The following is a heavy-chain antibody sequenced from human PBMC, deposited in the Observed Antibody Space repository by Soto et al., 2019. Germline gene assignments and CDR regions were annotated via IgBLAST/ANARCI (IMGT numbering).Heavy chain of an antibody. Sequence: QVQLVQSGAEAKKPGASVKVSCKASGYTFINYGISWVRQAPGQGLEWMGWISASNGNTNYAQKFQGRVTMTTDTSTSTAYIELRSLRSDDTAVYYCAVGYSRSWYLDYWGQGTLVTVSS. CDR2: ISASNGNT. V-gene: IGHV1-18*04. CDR3: AVGYSRSWYLDY. J-gene: IGHJ4*02. CDR1: GYTFINYG. D-gene: IGHD6-13*01.